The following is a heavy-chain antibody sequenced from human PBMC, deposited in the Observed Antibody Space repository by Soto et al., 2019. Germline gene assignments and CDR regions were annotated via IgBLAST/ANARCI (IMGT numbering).Heavy chain of an antibody. CDR1: GGSISSYY. J-gene: IGHJ4*02. CDR3: AKYYCSSTTCYHFDY. CDR2: IHYSGSN. Sequence: TSETLSLTCTVSGGSISSYYWSWIRQPPGKGLEWIGYIHYSGSNNYNPSLKSRATISVDTSKNQFSLNLSSVTAADTAIYYCAKYYCSSTTCYHFDYWGQGTLVTVSS. V-gene: IGHV4-59*08. D-gene: IGHD2-2*01.